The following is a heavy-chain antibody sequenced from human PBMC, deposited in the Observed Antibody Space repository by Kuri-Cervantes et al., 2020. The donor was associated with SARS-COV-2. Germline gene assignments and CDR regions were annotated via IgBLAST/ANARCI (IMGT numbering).Heavy chain of an antibody. CDR2: INPSGGST. CDR3: ARGGYLYGMDV. J-gene: IGHJ6*02. V-gene: IGHV1-46*01. D-gene: IGHD5-18*01. Sequence: ASVKVSCKASGYTFTSYYMHWVRQAPGQGLEWMGIINPSGGSTSYAQKFQGRVTMTEDTSTDTAYMELSSLRSEDTAVYYCARGGYLYGMDVWGQGTTVTVSS. CDR1: GYTFTSYY.